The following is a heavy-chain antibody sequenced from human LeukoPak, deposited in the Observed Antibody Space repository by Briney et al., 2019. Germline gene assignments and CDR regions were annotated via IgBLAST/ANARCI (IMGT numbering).Heavy chain of an antibody. CDR2: IHSGGST. V-gene: IGHV3-66*01. J-gene: IGHJ2*01. Sequence: GGSLRLSCAASGFTVSSNYMSWVRQAPGKGLEWVSVIHSGGSTYYADSVKGRFTISRDNSKNTLYLQMNSLRAEDTAVYYCARGYGSGSSYFDLWGRGTLVTVSS. CDR3: ARGYGSGSSYFDL. CDR1: GFTVSSNY. D-gene: IGHD3-10*01.